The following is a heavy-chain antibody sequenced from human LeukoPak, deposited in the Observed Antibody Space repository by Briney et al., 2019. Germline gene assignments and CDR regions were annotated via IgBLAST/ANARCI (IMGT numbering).Heavy chain of an antibody. Sequence: ASVKVSCKASGYTFSNYDINWVRQATGQGLEWMGWTNPNGGNTGYAQKFQGRVTMTRNTSISTAYMELSSLTSEDTAVYYCVRGVVVVAAGLRSLKIWFDTWGQGTLVTVSP. CDR1: GYTFSNYD. D-gene: IGHD2-15*01. V-gene: IGHV1-8*01. CDR3: VRGVVVVAAGLRSLKIWFDT. CDR2: TNPNGGNT. J-gene: IGHJ5*02.